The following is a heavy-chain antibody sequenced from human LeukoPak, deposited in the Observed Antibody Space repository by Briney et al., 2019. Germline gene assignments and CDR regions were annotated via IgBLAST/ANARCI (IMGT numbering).Heavy chain of an antibody. CDR1: RFTFNTYW. CDR2: ISGSGGST. CDR3: AKGSNYDFWSGYFDY. Sequence: GGSLRLSCAASRFTFNTYWMHWVRQAPGKGLEWVSAISGSGGSTYYADSVKGRFTISRDNSKNTLYLQMNSLRAEDTAVYYCAKGSNYDFWSGYFDYWGQGTLVTVSS. J-gene: IGHJ4*02. D-gene: IGHD3-3*01. V-gene: IGHV3-23*01.